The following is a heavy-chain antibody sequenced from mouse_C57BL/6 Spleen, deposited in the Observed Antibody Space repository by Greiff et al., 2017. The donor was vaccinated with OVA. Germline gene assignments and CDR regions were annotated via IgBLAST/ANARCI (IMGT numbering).Heavy chain of an antibody. CDR3: AREGTHWYFDV. J-gene: IGHJ1*03. D-gene: IGHD3-3*01. CDR2: IYPRSGNT. V-gene: IGHV1-81*01. Sequence: VQLQQSGAELARPGASVTLSCKASGYTFTSYGISWVKQRPGQGLEWIGEIYPRSGNTYYNEKFKGKATLTADKSSSTAYMELRSLTSEDSAVYFCAREGTHWYFDVWGTGTTVTVSS. CDR1: GYTFTSYG.